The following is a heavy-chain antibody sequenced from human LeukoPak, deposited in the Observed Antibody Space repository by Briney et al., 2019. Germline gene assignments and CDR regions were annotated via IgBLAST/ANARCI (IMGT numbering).Heavy chain of an antibody. V-gene: IGHV4-59*01. CDR1: GGSISSYY. J-gene: IGHJ6*03. Sequence: SETLSLTCTVSGGSISSYYWNWIRQPPGKGLEWICRIYYSGSTNYNPSLRSRVTISLDQSKNQFSLKLTSVSAADTAMYFCARDVKYSYGSVHFYSYMDVWGNGTTVTVSS. D-gene: IGHD5-18*01. CDR2: IYYSGST. CDR3: ARDVKYSYGSVHFYSYMDV.